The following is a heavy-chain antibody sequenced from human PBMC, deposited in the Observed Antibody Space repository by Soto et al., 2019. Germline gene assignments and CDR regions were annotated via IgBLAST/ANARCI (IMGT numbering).Heavy chain of an antibody. CDR3: ARVRRLGYCSGCSCSNYWDGMYV. D-gene: IGHD2-15*01. V-gene: IGHV4-31*03. Sequence: QVQLQESGPGLVKPSQTLSLTCTVSGGSISSGGYYWSWIRQHPGKGLEWNGYIYHSGRTYYNPSRTSRVTISVDTSRNQFSLTLSSVAAAETAVYYCARVRRLGYCSGCSCSNYWDGMYVWAKGPRSPSP. CDR2: IYHSGRT. CDR1: GGSISSGGYY. J-gene: IGHJ6*02.